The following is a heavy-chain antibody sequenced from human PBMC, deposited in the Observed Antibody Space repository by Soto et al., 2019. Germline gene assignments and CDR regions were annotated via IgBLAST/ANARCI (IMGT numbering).Heavy chain of an antibody. J-gene: IGHJ3*02. Sequence: GGSLILSCAASGFTFSSYGMHWVRHAPGKGLWWVAVIWYDGSNKYYADSVKGRFTISRDNSKNTLYLQMNSLRAEDTAVYYCARDRIVVVTAPPADAFDIWGQGTMVTVSS. CDR3: ARDRIVVVTAPPADAFDI. CDR1: GFTFSSYG. CDR2: IWYDGSNK. V-gene: IGHV3-33*01. D-gene: IGHD2-21*02.